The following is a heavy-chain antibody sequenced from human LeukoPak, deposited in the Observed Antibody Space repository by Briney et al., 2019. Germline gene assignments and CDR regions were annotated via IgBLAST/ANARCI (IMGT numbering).Heavy chain of an antibody. J-gene: IGHJ4*02. CDR2: MNQDGTTK. Sequence: PGGSLRLSCVASEFSFSSSWMSWVRQAPGKGLEWVANMNQDGTTKNYVDSVKGRFTISRDNAKSSLYLHMNSLRTGDTAVYYCARDRGYSAFDYWGQGTLVTVSS. D-gene: IGHD1-1*01. CDR1: EFSFSSSW. V-gene: IGHV3-7*01. CDR3: ARDRGYSAFDY.